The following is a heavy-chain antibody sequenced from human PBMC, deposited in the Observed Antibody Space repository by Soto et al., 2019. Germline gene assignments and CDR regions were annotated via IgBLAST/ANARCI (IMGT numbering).Heavy chain of an antibody. CDR1: GVAISSGNW. Sequence: PSETLSLTCAVSGVAISSGNWWAWVRQTPQRGLEYIGDIFHDGTANYYPSFERRVAISVDTSKNQFSLRLTSVTAADTAMYFCARLFYDTRLNYMYFDCWGQGALVTVSS. D-gene: IGHD3-10*01. V-gene: IGHV4-4*02. J-gene: IGHJ4*02. CDR3: ARLFYDTRLNYMYFDC. CDR2: IFHDGTA.